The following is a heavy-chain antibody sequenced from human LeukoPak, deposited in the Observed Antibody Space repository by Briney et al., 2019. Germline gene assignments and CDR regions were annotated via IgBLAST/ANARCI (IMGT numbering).Heavy chain of an antibody. Sequence: HPGGTLRLSCAASGFTFSSYGMNWVRQAPGKGLEWVSAISGSGGSTYYADSAKGRFTVSRDNSKNTLYLQMNSLRAEDTAVYYCAKLLMAMVRGVDIDCWGQGTLVTVSS. V-gene: IGHV3-23*01. CDR1: GFTFSSYG. CDR2: ISGSGGST. J-gene: IGHJ4*02. D-gene: IGHD3-10*01. CDR3: AKLLMAMVRGVDIDC.